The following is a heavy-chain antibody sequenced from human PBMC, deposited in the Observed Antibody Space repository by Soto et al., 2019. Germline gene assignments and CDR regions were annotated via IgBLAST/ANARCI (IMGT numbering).Heavy chain of an antibody. CDR1: GGTFSSYT. CDR2: IIPILGIA. D-gene: IGHD2-15*01. J-gene: IGHJ4*02. Sequence: QVQLVQSGAEVKKPGSSVKVSCKASGGTFSSYTISWVRQAPGQGLEWMGRIIPILGIANYAQKFQGRVTITADKSTSTAYMELSSLRSEDTAVYYSASAYCSGGSCRFGYWGQGTLVTVSS. CDR3: ASAYCSGGSCRFGY. V-gene: IGHV1-69*02.